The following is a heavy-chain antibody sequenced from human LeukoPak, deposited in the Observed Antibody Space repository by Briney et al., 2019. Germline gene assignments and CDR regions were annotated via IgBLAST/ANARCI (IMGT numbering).Heavy chain of an antibody. CDR1: GGSVSSSHY. CDR2: IYYGGST. J-gene: IGHJ3*01. Sequence: SETLSLTCTVSGGSVSSSHYWGWIRQPPGKGLEWIGSIYYGGSTYYNASLRSRVTTSVDTSKNQFSLKLSSVTAADTAVYYCAKSTYYYDTFVNAFDLWGQGTVVTVST. CDR3: AKSTYYYDTFVNAFDL. V-gene: IGHV4-39*07. D-gene: IGHD3-22*01.